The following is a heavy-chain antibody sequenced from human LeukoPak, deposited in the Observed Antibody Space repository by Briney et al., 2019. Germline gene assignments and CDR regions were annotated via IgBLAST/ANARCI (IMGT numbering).Heavy chain of an antibody. CDR3: ARANTAMGACY. V-gene: IGHV1-8*01. CDR2: MNPNSGNT. CDR1: GYTFTSYD. D-gene: IGHD5-18*01. J-gene: IGHJ4*02. Sequence: ASVKVSCKASGYTFTSYDINWVRQATGQGPEWTGWMNPNSGNTGYAQKLQGRVTMTRNTSISTAYMELSSLRSEDTAVYYCARANTAMGACYWGQGTLVTVSS.